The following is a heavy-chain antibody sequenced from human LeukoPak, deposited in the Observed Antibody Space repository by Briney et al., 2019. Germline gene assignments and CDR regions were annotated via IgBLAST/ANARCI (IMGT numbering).Heavy chain of an antibody. Sequence: ASVKVFCKVSGYTLTKLSMHWVRQTPGKGLEWMGGFDPEDGETIYAQKFQGRVTMTEDTSTDTAYMELSSLRSDDTAVYYCARGGPYSGYGPPLDYWGQGTLVTVSS. CDR2: FDPEDGET. D-gene: IGHD5-12*01. CDR3: ARGGPYSGYGPPLDY. J-gene: IGHJ4*02. CDR1: GYTLTKLS. V-gene: IGHV1-24*01.